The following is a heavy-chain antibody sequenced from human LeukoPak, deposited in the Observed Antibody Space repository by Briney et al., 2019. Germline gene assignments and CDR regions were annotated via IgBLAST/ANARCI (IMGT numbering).Heavy chain of an antibody. CDR1: GFTFRSYA. CDR3: TRDPRRLDY. Sequence: PGGSLRLSCAASGFTFRSYAMTWVRQAPGKGLEWLSYSSGNSGDINYLDSVRGRFTISRDNAKNSLYLQMNSLRVEDTAVYYCTRDPRRLDYLGQGTLVTVSS. V-gene: IGHV3-21*05. CDR2: SSGNSGDI. J-gene: IGHJ4*02.